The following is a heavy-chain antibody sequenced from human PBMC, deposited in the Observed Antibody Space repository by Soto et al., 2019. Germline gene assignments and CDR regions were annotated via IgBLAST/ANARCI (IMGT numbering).Heavy chain of an antibody. CDR1: GFTFSSYA. CDR2: ISGSGGST. D-gene: IGHD5-12*01. V-gene: IGHV3-23*01. CDR3: AKDQVGYSGYDLASYYFDY. J-gene: IGHJ4*02. Sequence: PGGSLRLSCAASGFTFSSYAMSWVRQAPGKGLEWVSAISGSGGSTYYADSVKGRFTISRDNSKNTLYLQMNSLRAEDTAVYYCAKDQVGYSGYDLASYYFDYWGQGTLVTVSS.